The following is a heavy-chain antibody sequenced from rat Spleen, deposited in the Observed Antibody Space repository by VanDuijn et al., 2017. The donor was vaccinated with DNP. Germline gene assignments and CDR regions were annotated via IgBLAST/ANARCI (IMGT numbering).Heavy chain of an antibody. CDR3: TWLGRDFDY. CDR2: IDDKSNNYFI. Sequence: EVQVVETGGGLVQPGNSLKLSCATSGFTFSTAWMNWIRQTPGKRLEWLAQIDDKSNNYFISYLESVKGRFTISRDDSKSSLYLQMNNLKEEDTAIYYCTWLGRDFDYWGQGVMVTVSS. J-gene: IGHJ2*01. D-gene: IGHD5-1*01. V-gene: IGHV6-14*01. CDR1: GFTFSTAW.